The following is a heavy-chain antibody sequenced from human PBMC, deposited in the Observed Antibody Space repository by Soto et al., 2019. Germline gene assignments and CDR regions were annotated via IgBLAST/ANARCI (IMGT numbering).Heavy chain of an antibody. CDR3: ARASRYYWNYMMY. CDR2: VSAYNGNT. Sequence: QVQLVQSGAEVKKPGTSLKVSCKASGYTFSNEAITWVRQAPGQGLEWMGWVSAYNGNTNYAQKFKGRVTMTTDTSTSTAYMEVRSLRYDDTAVYFCARASRYYWNYMMYGGQGTPVTASS. V-gene: IGHV1-18*01. CDR1: GYTFSNEA. D-gene: IGHD1-1*01. J-gene: IGHJ4*02.